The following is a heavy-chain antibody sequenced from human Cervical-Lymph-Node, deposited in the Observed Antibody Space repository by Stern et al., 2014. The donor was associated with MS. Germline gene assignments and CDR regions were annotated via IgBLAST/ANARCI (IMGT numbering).Heavy chain of an antibody. J-gene: IGHJ5*02. V-gene: IGHV5-51*03. CDR1: GYSFTSYW. CDR2: IYPGDSDT. CDR3: ARRPYCSSTSCSKLNWFDP. Sequence: EVQLVESGAEVKKPGESLKISCKGSGYSFTSYWIGWVRQMPGKGLEWMGIIYPGDSDTRYSPSFQGQVTISADKSISTAYLQWSSLKASDTAMYYCARRPYCSSTSCSKLNWFDPWGQGTLVTVSS. D-gene: IGHD2-2*01.